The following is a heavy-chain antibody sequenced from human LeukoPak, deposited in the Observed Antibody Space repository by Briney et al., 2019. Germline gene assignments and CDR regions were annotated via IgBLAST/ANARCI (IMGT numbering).Heavy chain of an antibody. CDR2: IYHIGST. D-gene: IGHD3-3*01. Sequence: SETLSLTCAVSGGSISSSNWWSWVRQPPGKGLELIGEIYHIGSTNYNPSLQSRVTISVDKSKNQFSLKLSSVTAADTAVYYCARWEPPYYDFWSGYSRPRNWFDPWGQGTLVTVSS. CDR1: GGSISSSNW. CDR3: ARWEPPYYDFWSGYSRPRNWFDP. V-gene: IGHV4-4*02. J-gene: IGHJ5*02.